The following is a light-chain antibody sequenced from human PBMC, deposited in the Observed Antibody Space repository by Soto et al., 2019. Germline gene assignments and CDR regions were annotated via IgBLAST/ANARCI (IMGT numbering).Light chain of an antibody. V-gene: IGLV2-14*03. CDR2: DVT. J-gene: IGLJ1*01. Sequence: QSALTQPASVSGSPGQSITISFTGASSDVRNYYYVFWYQQHPGKDPKLIIYDVTNRPSGVSNRFSGSKSGNTASLTIAGLQAEDEADYFCSSYRSSTTLYVFGTGTKLTVL. CDR3: SSYRSSTTLYV. CDR1: SSDVRNYYY.